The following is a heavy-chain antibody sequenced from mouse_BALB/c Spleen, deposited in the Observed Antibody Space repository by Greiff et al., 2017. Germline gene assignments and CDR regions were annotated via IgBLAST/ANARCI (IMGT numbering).Heavy chain of an antibody. CDR3: ARHGWDGYYAMDY. J-gene: IGHJ4*01. D-gene: IGHD4-1*01. CDR2: INSNGGST. V-gene: IGHV5-6-2*01. CDR1: GFTFSSYY. Sequence: EVQRVESGGGLVKLGGSLKLSCAASGFTFSSYYMSWVRQTPEKRLELVAAINSNGGSTYYPDTVKGRFTISRDNAKNTLYLQMSSLKSEDTALYYCARHGWDGYYAMDYWGQGTSVTVSS.